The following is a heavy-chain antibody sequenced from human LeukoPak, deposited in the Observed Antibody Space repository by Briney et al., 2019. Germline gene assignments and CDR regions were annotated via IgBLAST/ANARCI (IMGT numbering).Heavy chain of an antibody. CDR1: GFTFSSYA. CDR2: ISYDGSNK. J-gene: IGHJ4*02. CDR3: ARELTYYGDYEFDY. D-gene: IGHD4-17*01. Sequence: PGGSLRLSCAASGFTFSSYAMSWVRQAPGKGLEWGAVISYDGSNKYYADSVKGRFTISRDNSKNTLYLQMNSLRAEDTAVYYCARELTYYGDYEFDYWGQGTLVTVSS. V-gene: IGHV3-30*04.